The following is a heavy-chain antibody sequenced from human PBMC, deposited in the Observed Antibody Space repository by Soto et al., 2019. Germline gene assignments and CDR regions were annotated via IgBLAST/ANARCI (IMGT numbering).Heavy chain of an antibody. Sequence: PSVKVSCKSSGYTFTSYDISWVRQATGQGLEWMGWMNPNSGNTGYAQKFQGRVTMTRNTSISTAYMELSGLRSEDTAVYYCARGERDDFWSGYSHNWFDPWGQGTLVNVSS. CDR3: ARGERDDFWSGYSHNWFDP. D-gene: IGHD3-3*01. CDR2: MNPNSGNT. V-gene: IGHV1-8*01. J-gene: IGHJ5*02. CDR1: GYTFTSYD.